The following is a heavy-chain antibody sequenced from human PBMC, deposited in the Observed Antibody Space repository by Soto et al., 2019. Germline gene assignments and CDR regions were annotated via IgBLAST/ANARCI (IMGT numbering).Heavy chain of an antibody. V-gene: IGHV3-23*01. CDR2: ISDSGGSA. D-gene: IGHD2-2*01. CDR3: AKDGCSRTSCYHFDY. Sequence: GGSLRLSCTASGFTFSSYALSWVRLAPGKGLEWVSAISDSGGSAYYADSVKGRLTMSRDNSKNTLYLQMSGLRAEDTAVYYCAKDGCSRTSCYHFDYWGQGTVVTVSS. CDR1: GFTFSSYA. J-gene: IGHJ4*02.